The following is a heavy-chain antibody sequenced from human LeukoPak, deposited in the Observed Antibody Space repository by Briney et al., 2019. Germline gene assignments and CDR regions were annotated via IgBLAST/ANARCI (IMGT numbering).Heavy chain of an antibody. CDR1: GYTFTSYW. V-gene: IGHV5-51*03. J-gene: IGHJ4*02. CDR2: IYPGDSDT. CDR3: ARSPRETDY. Sequence: GESLKISCQVSGYTFTSYWFAWVRQMPGKDLEWVGVIYPGDSDTRYSPSFQGQVTISADKSLSTAYLQWSSLKDSDTAMYYCARSPRETDYWGQGTLVTVSS.